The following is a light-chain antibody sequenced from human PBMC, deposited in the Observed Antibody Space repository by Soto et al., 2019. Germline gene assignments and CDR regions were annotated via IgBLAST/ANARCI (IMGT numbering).Light chain of an antibody. J-gene: IGLJ3*02. CDR2: NSN. Sequence: QAVLTQPPSTYGAPGQRVTISCSGSSSNIGTNTVNWYNQLPGTAPKLLIYNSNERPSGVPDRFSGSQSGTSASLAISGLQSEDEADYYCAAWDDSLDVVVFGGGTKLTVL. V-gene: IGLV1-44*01. CDR3: AAWDDSLDVVV. CDR1: SSNIGTNT.